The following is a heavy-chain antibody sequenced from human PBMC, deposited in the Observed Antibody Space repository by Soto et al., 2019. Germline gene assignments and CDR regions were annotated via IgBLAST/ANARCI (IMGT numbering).Heavy chain of an antibody. V-gene: IGHV3-30*03. J-gene: IGHJ4*02. Sequence: PXGSLRLSCAASGFNFGVFGMHWVRQAPGKGLDWLSVLSYEGSEEYYADSVRGRFTISRDNSKNTLFLQMDSLRVDDTGVYYCALTRRSSLLEVAGPGFEYWGQGTLVTVSS. D-gene: IGHD6-19*01. CDR2: LSYEGSEE. CDR3: ALTRRSSLLEVAGPGFEY. CDR1: GFNFGVFG.